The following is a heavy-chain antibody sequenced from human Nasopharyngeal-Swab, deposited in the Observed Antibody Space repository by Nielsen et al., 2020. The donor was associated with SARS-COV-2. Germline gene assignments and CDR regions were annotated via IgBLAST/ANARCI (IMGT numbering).Heavy chain of an antibody. CDR2: IYPGDSDT. CDR1: GYRFISYW. CDR3: ARTAIEGGYYRGDAFDI. D-gene: IGHD3-22*01. J-gene: IGHJ3*02. V-gene: IGHV5-51*01. Sequence: KVSCKGSGYRFISYWIGWVRQMPAKGLEWMGIIYPGDSDTRYSPSFQGQVTISADKSISTAYLQWSSLKASDTAMYYCARTAIEGGYYRGDAFDIWGQGTMVTVSS.